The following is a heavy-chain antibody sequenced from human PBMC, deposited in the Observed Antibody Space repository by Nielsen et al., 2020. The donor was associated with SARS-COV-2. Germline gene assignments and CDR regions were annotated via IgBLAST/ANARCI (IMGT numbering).Heavy chain of an antibody. Sequence: SETLSLTCAVYGGSFSGYYWSWIRQPPGKGLEWIGEINHSGSTNYNPSLKSRVTISVDTSKNQFSLKLSSVTAADTAVYYCARGAPPMTTVTKGPHYFDYWGQGTLVTVSS. J-gene: IGHJ4*02. CDR2: INHSGST. CDR1: GGSFSGYY. CDR3: ARGAPPMTTVTKGPHYFDY. V-gene: IGHV4-34*01. D-gene: IGHD4-17*01.